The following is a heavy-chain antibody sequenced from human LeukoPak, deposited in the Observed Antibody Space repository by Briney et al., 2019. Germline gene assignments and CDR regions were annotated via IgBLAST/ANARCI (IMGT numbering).Heavy chain of an antibody. D-gene: IGHD3-9*01. Sequence: SETLSLTCSVSGGSISSYYWSWVRQPAGKGLEWIGGVHRSGDTNYNPSRESRLTMSVETSTNKISPRLRSVSAADTAVYYCARDDFEYAVHYGMDVWGQGTTVTVSS. V-gene: IGHV4-4*07. CDR1: GGSISSYY. J-gene: IGHJ6*02. CDR3: ARDDFEYAVHYGMDV. CDR2: VHRSGDT.